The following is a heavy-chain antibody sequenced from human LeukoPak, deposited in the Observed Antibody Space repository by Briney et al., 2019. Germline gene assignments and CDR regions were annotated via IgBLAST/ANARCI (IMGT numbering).Heavy chain of an antibody. Sequence: GGSLRLSCAASGFTFSSYGMHWVRQAPGKGLEWVAFIRYDGSNKYYADSVKGRFTISRDNSKNTVYLQMNSLRAADTAVYYCARAIAVVAYFDYWGQGTLVTVSS. J-gene: IGHJ4*02. CDR1: GFTFSSYG. D-gene: IGHD6-19*01. V-gene: IGHV3-30*02. CDR2: IRYDGSNK. CDR3: ARAIAVVAYFDY.